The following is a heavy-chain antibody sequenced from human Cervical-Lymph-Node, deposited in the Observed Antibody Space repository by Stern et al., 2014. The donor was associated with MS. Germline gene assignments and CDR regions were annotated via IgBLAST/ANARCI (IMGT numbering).Heavy chain of an antibody. CDR1: GFTFSNFW. CDR2: IKPDGDEK. CDR3: ARVASYY. J-gene: IGHJ4*02. Sequence: EVQLEESGGGLVQPGGSLRLSCVASGFTFSNFWTAWVRQAPGKGLEWVANIKPDGDEKYYVDSVEGRFTISRDNAKNSLFLQMTSLRAEDTAVYYCARVASYYWGQGTLVTVSS. V-gene: IGHV3-7*01.